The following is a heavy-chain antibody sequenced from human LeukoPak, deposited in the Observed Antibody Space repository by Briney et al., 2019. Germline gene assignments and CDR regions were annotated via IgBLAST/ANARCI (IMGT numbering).Heavy chain of an antibody. CDR2: IYYSGST. CDR1: GGSISSYY. J-gene: IGHJ5*02. CDR3: ARDYGDYWFDP. D-gene: IGHD4-17*01. Sequence: SETLSLTCTVSGGSISSYYWSWIRQPPGKGLEWIGYIYYSGSTNYNPSLKSRVTISVDTSKNQFSLKLSSVTAADTAVYFCARDYGDYWFDPWGQGTLVIVSS. V-gene: IGHV4-59*12.